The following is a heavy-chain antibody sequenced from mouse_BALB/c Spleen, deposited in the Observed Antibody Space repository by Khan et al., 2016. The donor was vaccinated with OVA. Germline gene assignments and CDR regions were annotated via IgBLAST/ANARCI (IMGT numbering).Heavy chain of an antibody. J-gene: IGHJ3*01. CDR2: INYSGDT. CDR3: VRGRTY. V-gene: IGHV3-2*02. Sequence: VELVESGPGLVKPSQSLSLICTVTGYSITSDYAWNWIRQFPGNKLEWMGYINYSGDTSKNPSLKGRMSISRDTSKKQFLLQLNSVTTDDTATYYCVRGRTYWGQGTLVTVSA. CDR1: GYSITSDYA.